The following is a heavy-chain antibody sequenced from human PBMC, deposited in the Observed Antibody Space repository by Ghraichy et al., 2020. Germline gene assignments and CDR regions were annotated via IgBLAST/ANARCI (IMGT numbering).Heavy chain of an antibody. CDR3: ARFYYDSSDYCPPGS. D-gene: IGHD3-22*01. CDR2: ISYSGST. CDR1: GGSISSSSYH. J-gene: IGHJ1*01. V-gene: IGHV4-39*01. Sequence: SETLSLTCTVSGGSISSSSYHWGWIRQPPGKGLEWIGTISYSGSTYYSPSLKSRVTMSVDTSKNQFSLKLSSVTAADTAVYYCARFYYDSSDYCPPGSWGQGTLVTVSS.